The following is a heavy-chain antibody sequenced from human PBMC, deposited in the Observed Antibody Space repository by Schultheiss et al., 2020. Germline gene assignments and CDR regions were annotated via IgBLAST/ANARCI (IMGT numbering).Heavy chain of an antibody. V-gene: IGHV1-69*13. Sequence: SVKVSCKASGGTFSSYAISWVRQAPGQGLEWMGGIIPIFGTANYAQKFQGRVTITADESTSTAYMELSSLRSEDTAVYYCATDPEYSGAYLDYWGQGTLVTVSS. D-gene: IGHD2/OR15-2a*01. CDR1: GGTFSSYA. CDR3: ATDPEYSGAYLDY. CDR2: IIPIFGTA. J-gene: IGHJ4*02.